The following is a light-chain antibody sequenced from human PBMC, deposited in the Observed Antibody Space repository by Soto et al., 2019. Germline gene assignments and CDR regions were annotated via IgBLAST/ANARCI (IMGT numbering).Light chain of an antibody. V-gene: IGKV1-12*01. J-gene: IGKJ2*01. CDR1: QGISSW. Sequence: DIQMTQSPSSVSASVGDRVTITCRAGQGISSWLDWYQQKPGKAPKLLIYAAYSLQSGVPSRFIGSGSGTDFTLTISSLQPEDFATYYCPQANSLPHAFGQETKLEIK. CDR2: AAY. CDR3: PQANSLPHA.